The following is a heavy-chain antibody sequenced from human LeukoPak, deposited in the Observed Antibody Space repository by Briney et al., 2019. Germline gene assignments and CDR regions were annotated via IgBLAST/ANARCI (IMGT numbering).Heavy chain of an antibody. D-gene: IGHD3-22*01. J-gene: IGHJ4*02. CDR1: GFAFDVYA. CDR2: ISWNTVFI. Sequence: PGGSLRLSCAISGFAFDVYAMHWVRQVPGKGLEWVSGISWNTVFIGYADSVKGRFTISRDNAKNSLYLQMNSLRTEDTALYYCAKDATSYYDSSGGYFDYWGQGTLVTVSS. V-gene: IGHV3-9*01. CDR3: AKDATSYYDSSGGYFDY.